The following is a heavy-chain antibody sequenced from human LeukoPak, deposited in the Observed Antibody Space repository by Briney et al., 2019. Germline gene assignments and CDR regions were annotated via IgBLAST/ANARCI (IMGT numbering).Heavy chain of an antibody. D-gene: IGHD6-13*01. J-gene: IGHJ3*02. V-gene: IGHV4-59*12. Sequence: TPSETLSLTCTVSGGSMSSYYWSWIRQPPGKGLEWIGYIYYSGSTYYNPSLKSRVTISVDTSKNQFSLKLSSVTAADTAVYYCARDPAAAGLLGAFDIWGQGTMVTVSS. CDR1: GGSMSSYY. CDR3: ARDPAAAGLLGAFDI. CDR2: IYYSGST.